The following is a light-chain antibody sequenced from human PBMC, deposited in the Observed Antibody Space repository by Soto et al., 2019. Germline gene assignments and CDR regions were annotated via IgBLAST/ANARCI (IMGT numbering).Light chain of an antibody. CDR2: GAS. Sequence: EILLTQSQGTLSLSPGERATLSCRASQSVRSTYLAWYQQKPGQAPRLLIYGASSRATGIPDRFSGGGSGTDFTLTISRLEPEEFAVYYCQQYGSSPGTFGGGSKLEIK. J-gene: IGKJ2*01. CDR1: QSVRSTY. CDR3: QQYGSSPGT. V-gene: IGKV3-20*01.